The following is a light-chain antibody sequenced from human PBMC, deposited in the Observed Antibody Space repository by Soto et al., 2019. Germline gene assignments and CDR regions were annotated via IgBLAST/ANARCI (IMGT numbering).Light chain of an antibody. CDR2: AAS. CDR3: QKYKSAPFT. Sequence: DIQMTQSPSSLSASVGDRVTITCRASQGIRNYLAWYQQKPGKVPKLLIYAASTLQSGVPSRFSGSGSGTDFTLTISSLQPEDVATYYCQKYKSAPFTFGPGTKVDIK. CDR1: QGIRNY. J-gene: IGKJ3*01. V-gene: IGKV1-27*01.